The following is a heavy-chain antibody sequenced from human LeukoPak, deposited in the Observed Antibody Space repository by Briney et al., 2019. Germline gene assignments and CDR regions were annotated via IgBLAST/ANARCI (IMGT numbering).Heavy chain of an antibody. D-gene: IGHD2-2*02. Sequence: GASVKVSCKASGYTFTGYYMHWVRQAPGQGLEWMGWINPNSGGTNYAQKFQGRVTMTRDTSISTAYMELSRLRSEDTAVYYCATALRFQPLLYPGPFDYWGQGTLVTVSS. CDR3: ATALRFQPLLYPGPFDY. V-gene: IGHV1-2*02. CDR2: INPNSGGT. CDR1: GYTFTGYY. J-gene: IGHJ4*02.